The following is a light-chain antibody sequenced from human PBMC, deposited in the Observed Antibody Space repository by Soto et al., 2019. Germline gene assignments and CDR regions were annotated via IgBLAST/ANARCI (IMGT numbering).Light chain of an antibody. CDR2: GVS. Sequence: EIVLTQSPATLSLSPWERATLSCRASQSISIYLAWFQQKPGQAPRLLIYGVSSRATGIPDRFSGSGSGTDFTLTISRLQPEDFAVYYCQQYASTRWTFGQGTKVDI. CDR3: QQYASTRWT. V-gene: IGKV3-20*01. J-gene: IGKJ1*01. CDR1: QSISIY.